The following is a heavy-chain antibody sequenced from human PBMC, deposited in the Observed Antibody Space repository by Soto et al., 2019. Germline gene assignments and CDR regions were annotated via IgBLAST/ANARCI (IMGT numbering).Heavy chain of an antibody. D-gene: IGHD3-3*01. CDR2: MNPNSGNT. V-gene: IGHV1-8*01. Sequence: GASVKVSCKASGYTFTSNDINWVRQATGQGLEWMGWMNPNSGNTGYAQRFQGRVTMTRNTSISTAYMELSSLRSEDTAVYYCARGQKITIFGVVIIPVYYYYYMDVWGKGTTVTVSS. CDR3: ARGQKITIFGVVIIPVYYYYYMDV. CDR1: GYTFTSND. J-gene: IGHJ6*03.